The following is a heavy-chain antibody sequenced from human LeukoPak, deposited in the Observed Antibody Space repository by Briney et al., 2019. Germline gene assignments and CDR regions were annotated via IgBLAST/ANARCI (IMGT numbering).Heavy chain of an antibody. CDR2: IYYSGST. CDR3: ARRAPYSYEWSTLDY. Sequence: SETLSLTCTVPGGSISSYYWSWIRQPPGKGLEWIGYIYYSGSTNYNPSLKSRVTISVDTSKNQFSLKLSSVTAADTAVYYCARRAPYSYEWSTLDYWGQGTLVTVSS. D-gene: IGHD5-18*01. J-gene: IGHJ4*02. V-gene: IGHV4-59*08. CDR1: GGSISSYY.